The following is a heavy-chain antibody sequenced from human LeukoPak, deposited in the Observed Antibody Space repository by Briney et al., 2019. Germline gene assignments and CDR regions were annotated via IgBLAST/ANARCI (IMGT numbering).Heavy chain of an antibody. CDR1: GFIFSRYG. CDR3: ARPETQYSSGLDGFDI. D-gene: IGHD6-19*01. V-gene: IGHV3-30*03. CDR2: ISYDGSNT. J-gene: IGHJ3*02. Sequence: PGGSLRLSCAASGFIFSRYGMHWVRQAPSKGLEWVTTISYDGSNTYYADSVRGRFTISRDNSKNTQYLQMNSLRAEDAAVYYCARPETQYSSGLDGFDIWGQGTMVTVSS.